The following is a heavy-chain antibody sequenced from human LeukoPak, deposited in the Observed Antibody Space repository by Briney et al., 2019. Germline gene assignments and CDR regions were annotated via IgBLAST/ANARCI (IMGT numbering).Heavy chain of an antibody. V-gene: IGHV4-39*02. D-gene: IGHD6-13*01. CDR1: GDSISSNTYY. J-gene: IGHJ4*02. CDR2: IYYSGNT. CDR3: AKDLGSSRSPTSDY. Sequence: SETLSLTCTVSGDSISSNTYYWGWIRQSPGKGLEWIGSIYYSGNTYYNPSLESRVTMSIDTSKNQFSLNLRSVTAADTAVYYCAKDLGSSRSPTSDYWGQGTLVTVSS.